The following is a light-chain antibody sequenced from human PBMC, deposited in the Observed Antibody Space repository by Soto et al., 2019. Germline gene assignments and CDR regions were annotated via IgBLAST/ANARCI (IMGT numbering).Light chain of an antibody. CDR2: AAS. CDR1: QNIKTY. J-gene: IGKJ1*01. Sequence: DIQMTQSQSSLSASVGDSVTITCRASQNIKTYLNWYQQKPGKAPNLLIYAASSLHSGVPSRFSGSGSGTDFTLTISSLQPEDFATYYCQQSFSSPPWTFGQGTKVEIK. CDR3: QQSFSSPPWT. V-gene: IGKV1-39*01.